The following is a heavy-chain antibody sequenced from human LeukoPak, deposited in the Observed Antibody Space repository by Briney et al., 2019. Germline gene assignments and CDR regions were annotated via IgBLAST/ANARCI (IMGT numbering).Heavy chain of an antibody. J-gene: IGHJ4*02. Sequence: GGSLRLSCAASGFTFSDYAMSWVRQAPGKGLECVSVISGSGSSTYYPDSVKGRFAISRDNSKNTLYLQMNSLRAEDTAVYYCAKKSRGGSYYDYFDYWGQGTLVTVSS. V-gene: IGHV3-23*01. CDR3: AKKSRGGSYYDYFDY. D-gene: IGHD1-26*01. CDR2: ISGSGSST. CDR1: GFTFSDYA.